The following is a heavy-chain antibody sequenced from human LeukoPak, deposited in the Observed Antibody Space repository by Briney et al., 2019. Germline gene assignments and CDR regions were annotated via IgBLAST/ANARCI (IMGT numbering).Heavy chain of an antibody. CDR1: GGSISSSSYY. V-gene: IGHV4-39*01. CDR2: IYYSGST. Sequence: ASETLSLTCTVSGGSISSSSYYWGWIRQPPGKGLEWIGSIYYSGSTYYNPSLKSRVTISVDTSKNQFSLKLSSVTAADTAVYYCASDGLIGAYTYFDYWGQGTLVTVSS. D-gene: IGHD4-17*01. J-gene: IGHJ4*02. CDR3: ASDGLIGAYTYFDY.